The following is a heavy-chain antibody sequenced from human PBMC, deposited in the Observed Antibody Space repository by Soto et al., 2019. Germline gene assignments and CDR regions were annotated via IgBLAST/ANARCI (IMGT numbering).Heavy chain of an antibody. CDR1: GGTFGTYA. CDR2: IIPILGTA. V-gene: IGHV1-69*11. CDR3: ARDESNYPGRYGMDV. J-gene: IGHJ6*02. D-gene: IGHD3-10*01. Sequence: QVQLVQSGAEVKKPGSSVRVSCKAPGGTFGTYAINWVRQAPGQGLEWMGRIIPILGTANYAQMFQGRVTITADESTSTAYMELSSLRSEDRAVYYCARDESNYPGRYGMDVWGQGTTVTVSS.